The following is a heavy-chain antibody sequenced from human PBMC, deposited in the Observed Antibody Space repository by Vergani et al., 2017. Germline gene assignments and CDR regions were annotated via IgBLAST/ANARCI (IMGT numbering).Heavy chain of an antibody. CDR2: IYTSGST. D-gene: IGHD3-3*01. CDR1: GGSISSGSYY. J-gene: IGHJ6*02. V-gene: IGHV4-61*02. Sequence: QVQLQESGPGLVKPSQTLSLTCTVSGGSISSGSYYWSWIRQPAGKGLEWIGRIYTSGSTNYNPSLKSRVTISVDTSKNQFSLKLSSVTAADTAVYYCARSRAFVFWGGYFNYYYGMDVWGQGTTVTVSS. CDR3: ARSRAFVFWGGYFNYYYGMDV.